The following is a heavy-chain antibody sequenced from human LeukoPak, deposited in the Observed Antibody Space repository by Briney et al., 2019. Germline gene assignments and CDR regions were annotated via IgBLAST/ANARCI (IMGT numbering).Heavy chain of an antibody. CDR1: GLTLSGQW. CDR3: VRGGLPVGFDI. Sequence: GGSLRLSCAASGLTLSGQWMNWVPQAPGQGLEWVANIKHDGSEKYYVDSVKGRFTISRDDAKNSLSLQMNSVRAEDTAVYYCVRGGLPVGFDIWGQGTMVTVSS. D-gene: IGHD3-16*01. CDR2: IKHDGSEK. J-gene: IGHJ3*02. V-gene: IGHV3-7*01.